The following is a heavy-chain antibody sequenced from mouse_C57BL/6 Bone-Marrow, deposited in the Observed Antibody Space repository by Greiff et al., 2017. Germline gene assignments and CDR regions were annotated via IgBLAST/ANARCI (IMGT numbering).Heavy chain of an antibody. CDR2: IYPTSGRT. J-gene: IGHJ2*01. D-gene: IGHD4-1*01. V-gene: IGHV1-55*01. CDR3: ARSGPLGRNFDY. CDR1: GYTFTSYW. Sequence: QVQLQQPGAELVKPGASVTMSCKASGYTFTSYWITWVKQRPGQGLEWIGDIYPTSGRTNYNEKFKSKAILTVDTSSNTADMQLRSLTSEDSAVFYCARSGPLGRNFDYWGQGTTLTGSS.